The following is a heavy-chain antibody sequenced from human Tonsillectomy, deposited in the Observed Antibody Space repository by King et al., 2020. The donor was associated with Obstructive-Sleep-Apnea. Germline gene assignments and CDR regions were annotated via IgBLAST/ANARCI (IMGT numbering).Heavy chain of an antibody. J-gene: IGHJ2*01. CDR1: GFTFSSYG. D-gene: IGHD2-15*01. V-gene: IGHV3-33*01. Sequence: VQLVESGGGVVQPGRSLRLSCAASGFTFSSYGMHWVRQAPGKGLEWVAIIWYDGSNKYYVDSVKGRFTISRDNSKNTLYLQMNSLRAEDTAVYYCARDNGWYAYFDLWGRGTLVTVSS. CDR2: IWYDGSNK. CDR3: ARDNGWYAYFDL.